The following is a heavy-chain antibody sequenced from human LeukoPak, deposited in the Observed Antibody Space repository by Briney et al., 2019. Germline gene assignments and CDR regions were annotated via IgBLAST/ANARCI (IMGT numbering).Heavy chain of an antibody. Sequence: KPSETLSLICTLSGGFIDNHYWTWVRQPPGMGLEWIGYIYYRGSTNYSPSLKSRLTISVDTSKNQFSLRLNSVTAADTAMYFCARAPATPILGPNAFDIWGPGTMVTVSS. CDR1: GGFIDNHY. J-gene: IGHJ3*02. CDR2: IYYRGST. CDR3: ARAPATPILGPNAFDI. D-gene: IGHD2-15*01. V-gene: IGHV4-59*11.